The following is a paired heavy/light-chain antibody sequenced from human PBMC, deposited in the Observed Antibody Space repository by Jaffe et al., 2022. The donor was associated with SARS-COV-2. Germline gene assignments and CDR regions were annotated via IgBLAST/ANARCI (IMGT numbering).Heavy chain of an antibody. V-gene: IGHV3-7*01. D-gene: IGHD6-13*01. Sequence: EVHLVQSGGGLVRPGGSQRLSCVASGFRFSGFWMTWVRQTPGEGLEFVANINEDGSVINYQDSVKGRFTISRDNAKASLFLHMNSLRAEDTAVYYCARDPGYSSFDYWGQGTLVTVS. CDR3: ARDPGYSSFDY. CDR1: GFRFSGFW. J-gene: IGHJ4*02. CDR2: INEDGSVI.
Light chain of an antibody. CDR1: QSLVHSNGNTY. Sequence: DAVMTQSPLSLLVTLGQPASISCRSSQSLVHSNGNTYLDWFQQRPGQSPRRLIYRVSNRDSGVPDRFSGGGSGSDFTLKISRVEADDIGVYYCMQGTYWVTFGQGTRLEIK. V-gene: IGKV2-30*02. J-gene: IGKJ5*01. CDR3: MQGTYWVT. CDR2: RVS.